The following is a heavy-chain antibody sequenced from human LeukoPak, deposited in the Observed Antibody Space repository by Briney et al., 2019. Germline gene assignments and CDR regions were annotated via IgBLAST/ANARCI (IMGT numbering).Heavy chain of an antibody. V-gene: IGHV3-9*01. J-gene: IGHJ4*02. CDR3: AKTARQLQRRGAFDY. D-gene: IGHD1-1*01. CDR1: GFTFDDYA. CDR2: ISWNSGSI. Sequence: GGSLRLSCAASGFTFDDYAMHWVRQAPGKGLEWVSGISWNSGSIGYADSVKGRFTISRDNAMKSLYLQMNSLRPEDTALYYCAKTARQLQRRGAFDYWGQGTLVTVSS.